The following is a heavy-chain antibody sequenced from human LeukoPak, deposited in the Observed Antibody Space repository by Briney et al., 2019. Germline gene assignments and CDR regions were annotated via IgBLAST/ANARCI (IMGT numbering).Heavy chain of an antibody. D-gene: IGHD6-25*01. J-gene: IGHJ4*02. V-gene: IGHV1-69*04. CDR3: ARESDSSGIDY. CDR1: GGTFSSYA. CDR2: IIPILGIA. Sequence: SVKVSFKASGGTFSSYAISWVRQAPGQGLEWMGRIIPILGIANYAQKFQGRVTITADKSTSTAYMELSSLRSEDTAVYYCARESDSSGIDYWGQGTLVTVSS.